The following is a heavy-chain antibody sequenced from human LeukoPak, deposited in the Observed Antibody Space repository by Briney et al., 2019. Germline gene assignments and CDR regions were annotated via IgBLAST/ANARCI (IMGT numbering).Heavy chain of an antibody. V-gene: IGHV3-11*06. CDR2: ISSSSSYT. CDR1: GFTFSDYY. Sequence: GGSLRLSCAASGFTFSDYYMSWIRQAPGKGLEWVSYISSSSSYTNYADSVKGRFTISRDNAKNSLYLQVNSLRAEDTAVYYCARDSVAGTASGDYWGQGTLVTVSS. D-gene: IGHD1-1*01. J-gene: IGHJ4*02. CDR3: ARDSVAGTASGDY.